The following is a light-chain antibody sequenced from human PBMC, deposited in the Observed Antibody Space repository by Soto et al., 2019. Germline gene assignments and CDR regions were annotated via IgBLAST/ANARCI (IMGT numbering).Light chain of an antibody. Sequence: EIVLTQSPATLSLSPGERATLSCRASQSVSSYLAWYQQKPGQAPRLLIYDASSRATGIPARFSGSGSGTDFTLTISSLEPEDFAVYYCQQRSNWPYTFGQGTKLVIK. CDR3: QQRSNWPYT. J-gene: IGKJ2*01. V-gene: IGKV3-11*01. CDR2: DAS. CDR1: QSVSSY.